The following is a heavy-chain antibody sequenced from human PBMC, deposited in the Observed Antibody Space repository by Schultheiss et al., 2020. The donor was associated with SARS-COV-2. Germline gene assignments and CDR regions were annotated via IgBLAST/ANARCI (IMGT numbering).Heavy chain of an antibody. CDR3: ARDIAGSLRGGWFDP. D-gene: IGHD2-15*01. CDR1: GGSISSYY. Sequence: SETLSLTCTVSGGSISSYYWSWIRQPPGKGLEWIGYIYYSGSTNYNPSLKSRVTISVDTSKNQFSLKLSSVTAADTAVYYCARDIAGSLRGGWFDPWGQGTLVTVSS. V-gene: IGHV4-59*12. CDR2: IYYSGST. J-gene: IGHJ5*02.